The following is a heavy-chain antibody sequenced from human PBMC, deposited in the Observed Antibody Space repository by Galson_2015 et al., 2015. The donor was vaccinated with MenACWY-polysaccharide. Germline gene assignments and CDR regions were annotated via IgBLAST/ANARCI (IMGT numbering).Heavy chain of an antibody. Sequence: SLRLSCAAPGFTFNIYPMHWVRQAPGKGLEWVALISYDGDHKYYADSVKGRFTISRDNYKNMVFLEMNSLRAEDTAVYYCVRDGGGGNGGNWFDLWGQGTRVTVSS. CDR2: ISYDGDHK. CDR3: VRDGGGGNGGNWFDL. V-gene: IGHV3-30-3*01. D-gene: IGHD2-8*01. J-gene: IGHJ5*02. CDR1: GFTFNIYP.